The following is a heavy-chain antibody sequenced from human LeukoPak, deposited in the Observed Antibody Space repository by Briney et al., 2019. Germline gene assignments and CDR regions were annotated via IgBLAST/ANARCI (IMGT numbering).Heavy chain of an antibody. Sequence: PSETLSLTCAVYGGSFSGYYWSWIRQPPGKGLEWIGSIYYSGSTYYNPSLKSRITISVDTSKNQFSLNLSSVTAADTAMYYCARDDRRTYYMDVWGKGTTVTVSS. CDR2: IYYSGST. J-gene: IGHJ6*03. V-gene: IGHV4-34*11. CDR3: ARDDRRTYYMDV. CDR1: GGSFSGYY. D-gene: IGHD3-16*02.